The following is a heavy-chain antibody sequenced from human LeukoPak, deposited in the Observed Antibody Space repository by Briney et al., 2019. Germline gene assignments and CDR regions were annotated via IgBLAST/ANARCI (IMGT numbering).Heavy chain of an antibody. J-gene: IGHJ3*02. D-gene: IGHD4-23*01. CDR2: IGSSSSYI. CDR3: ARVGGNSGRDAFDI. CDR1: GFTFSSYS. V-gene: IGHV3-21*01. Sequence: KPGGSLRLSCAASGFTFSSYSMNWVRQAPGKGLEWVSSIGSSSSYIYYADSVKGRFTISRDNAKNSLYLQMNSLRAEDTAVYYCARVGGNSGRDAFDIWGQGTMVTVPS.